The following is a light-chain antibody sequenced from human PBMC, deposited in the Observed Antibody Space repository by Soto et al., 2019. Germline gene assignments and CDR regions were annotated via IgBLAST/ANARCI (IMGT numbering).Light chain of an antibody. Sequence: DIVMTQSPLSLPVTPGEPASISCRSSQSLLHSNGYNYLDWYLQKPGQSPQLLIYLGSNRASGVPYRFSGSGSGTAFTLKISRVEAEDFGVYYCMQALQTPSFGQGTKVEIK. CDR2: LGS. J-gene: IGKJ1*01. CDR1: QSLLHSNGYNY. V-gene: IGKV2-28*01. CDR3: MQALQTPS.